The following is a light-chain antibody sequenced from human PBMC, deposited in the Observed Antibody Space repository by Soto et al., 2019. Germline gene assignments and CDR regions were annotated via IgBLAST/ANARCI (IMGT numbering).Light chain of an antibody. V-gene: IGLV2-14*01. CDR1: SSNVGGYNY. J-gene: IGLJ1*01. CDR3: SSYTSSSTLCV. Sequence: QSVLTQPASVSGSPGQSITISCTGTSSNVGGYNYVSWYQQHPGKAPKLMIYDISNRPSGVSKRFSGSKSGNSATLTISGLQAEEEAYYYCSSYTSSSTLCVFGTGTKVTVL. CDR2: DIS.